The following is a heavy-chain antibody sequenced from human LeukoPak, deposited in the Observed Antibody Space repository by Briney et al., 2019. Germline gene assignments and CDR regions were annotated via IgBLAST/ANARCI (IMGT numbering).Heavy chain of an antibody. CDR2: MNPNSGNT. CDR1: GYTFTSYA. V-gene: IGHV1-8*02. Sequence: ASVTVSCKASGYTFTSYAMHWVRQAPGQGLEWMGWMNPNSGNTGYAQKFQGRVTMTRNTSISTAYMELSSLRSEDTAVYYCARDENWFDPWGQGTLVTVSS. CDR3: ARDENWFDP. J-gene: IGHJ5*02.